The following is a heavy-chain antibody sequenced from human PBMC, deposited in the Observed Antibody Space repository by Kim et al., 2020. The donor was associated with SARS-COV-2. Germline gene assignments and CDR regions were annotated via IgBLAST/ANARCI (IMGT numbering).Heavy chain of an antibody. CDR3: AGYLVALETDYGMDV. Sequence: ASVKVSCKASGYTFTSYGISWVRQAPGQGLEWMGWISAYNGNTNYAQKLQGRVTMTTDTSTSTAYMELRSLRSDDTAVYYCAGYLVALETDYGMDVWGQGTTVTVSS. D-gene: IGHD1-1*01. CDR1: GYTFTSYG. V-gene: IGHV1-18*04. CDR2: ISAYNGNT. J-gene: IGHJ6*02.